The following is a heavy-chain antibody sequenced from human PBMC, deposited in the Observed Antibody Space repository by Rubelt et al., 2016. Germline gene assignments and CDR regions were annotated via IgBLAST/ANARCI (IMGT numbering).Heavy chain of an antibody. D-gene: IGHD1/OR15-1a*01. CDR2: IDPAGVTK. Sequence: EEQLVESGGGLVQPGGSLRLSCVGYGFTFSNYWMNWVRQTPGKGLEWVANIDPAGVTKSYLDSMKGRFTISGDNAQNSLQLEMSSLRAEDTAVYFCAGWGDNNNPWGQGTQVTVSS. V-gene: IGHV3-7*01. CDR1: GFTFSNYW. J-gene: IGHJ5*02. CDR3: AGWGDNNNP.